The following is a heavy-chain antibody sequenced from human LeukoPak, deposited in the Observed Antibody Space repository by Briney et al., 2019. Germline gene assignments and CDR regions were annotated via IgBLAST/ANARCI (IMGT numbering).Heavy chain of an antibody. D-gene: IGHD2-15*01. CDR1: GFPFSTYA. Sequence: GGSLRLLCAASGFPFSTYAMPWVREATGEGLEWVSVISGSGGTTYYAGSVKGRFTLSRDNSKNTVFLQMNSLRAEDTAVYYCAKSIGGVVVVAADYWGQGTLVTVSS. V-gene: IGHV3-23*01. J-gene: IGHJ4*02. CDR2: ISGSGGTT. CDR3: AKSIGGVVVVAADY.